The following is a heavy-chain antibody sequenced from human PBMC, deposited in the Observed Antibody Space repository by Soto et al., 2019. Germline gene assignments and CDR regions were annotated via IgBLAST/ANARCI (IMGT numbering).Heavy chain of an antibody. CDR1: GGSVSSGSYY. V-gene: IGHV4-61*01. Sequence: SETLSLTCTVSGGSVSSGSYYWSWIRQPPGKGLEWIGYIYYSGSTNYNPSLKSRVTISVDTSKNQFSLKLSSVTAADTATYYCAHRPSGWYLFDYWGQGTLVTVSS. D-gene: IGHD6-19*01. J-gene: IGHJ4*02. CDR2: IYYSGST. CDR3: AHRPSGWYLFDY.